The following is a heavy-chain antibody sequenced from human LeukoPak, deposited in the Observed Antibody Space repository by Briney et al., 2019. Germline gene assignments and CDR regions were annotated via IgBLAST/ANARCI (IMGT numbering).Heavy chain of an antibody. CDR2: IYYSGST. D-gene: IGHD1-1*01. Sequence: SETLSLTCTVSGGSISSFYWSWIRQPPGKGLEWIGYIYYSGSTNYNPSLKSRVTISVDTSKNQFSLKLSSVTAADTAVYYCARHGTSGTNLNWFGPWGQETLVTVSS. V-gene: IGHV4-59*01. J-gene: IGHJ5*02. CDR3: ARHGTSGTNLNWFGP. CDR1: GGSISSFY.